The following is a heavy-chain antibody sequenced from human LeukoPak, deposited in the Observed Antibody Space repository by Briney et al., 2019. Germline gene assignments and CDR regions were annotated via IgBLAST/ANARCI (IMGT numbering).Heavy chain of an antibody. J-gene: IGHJ4*02. D-gene: IGHD3-3*01. CDR2: IWYDGSNT. CDR3: ARGLYDFWSGYPHVLGY. Sequence: GGSLRLSCAASGFTFTSYGMHWVRQAPGKGLEWVAVIWYDGSNTYYADSVKGRFTISRDNSKNTLYLQMNSLRAEDTAVYYCARGLYDFWSGYPHVLGYWGQGTLVTVSS. V-gene: IGHV3-33*01. CDR1: GFTFTSYG.